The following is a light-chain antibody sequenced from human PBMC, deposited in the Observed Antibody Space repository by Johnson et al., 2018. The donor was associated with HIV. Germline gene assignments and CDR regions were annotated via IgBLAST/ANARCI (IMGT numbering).Light chain of an antibody. CDR1: SSNIGNNY. V-gene: IGLV1-51*01. J-gene: IGLJ1*01. Sequence: QSVLTQPPSVSAAPGQKVTISCSGSSSNIGNNYVSWYQQLPGTAPKLLIYDNNKRPSGIPDRFSGSKSGTSATLGITGLQTGDEADYYCGACDSSLGAHYVFGTGTRVTVL. CDR3: GACDSSLGAHYV. CDR2: DNN.